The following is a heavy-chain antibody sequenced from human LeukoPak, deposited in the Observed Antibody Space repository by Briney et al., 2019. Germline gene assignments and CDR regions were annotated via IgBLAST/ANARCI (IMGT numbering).Heavy chain of an antibody. CDR3: AKPTYSRSYYKDQFDS. D-gene: IGHD1-26*01. CDR2: IYYSGNS. J-gene: IGHJ4*02. CDR1: GVSITSYY. V-gene: IGHV4-59*08. Sequence: PSETLSLTCTVSGVSITSYYWSWIRQPPGKGLEWIGNIYYSGNSNYNPSLKSRVTISVDTSQNHFTLKLSSVSSAAREVNYCAKPTYSRSYYKDQFDSWGQGTLVAVSS.